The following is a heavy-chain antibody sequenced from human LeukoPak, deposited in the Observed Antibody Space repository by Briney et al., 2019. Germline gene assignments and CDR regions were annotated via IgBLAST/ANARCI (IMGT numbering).Heavy chain of an antibody. Sequence: SQTLSLTCTVSGDSISSGNYYWTWIRQPPGKGLEWIGYIYYSGSTFYNPSLKSRVTISVDTSKDEFSLKLSSVTAADTAVYYCAREFWSGSYSDKWGQGTLVTVSS. CDR2: IYYSGST. CDR3: AREFWSGSYSDK. D-gene: IGHD3-3*01. J-gene: IGHJ4*02. CDR1: GDSISSGNYY. V-gene: IGHV4-30-4*01.